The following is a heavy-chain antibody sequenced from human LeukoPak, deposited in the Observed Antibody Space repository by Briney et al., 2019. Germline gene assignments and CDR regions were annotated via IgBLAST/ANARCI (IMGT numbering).Heavy chain of an antibody. Sequence: SETLSLTCTVSGGFISRHYWSWIRQTPGEGLEWIGQINYSGSTYYNPSLKTRVTLSIDTSKNQFSLKLSSVTAADTAVYYCARDIEAVGATLYFDYWGQGTLVTVSS. D-gene: IGHD1-26*01. J-gene: IGHJ4*02. CDR1: GGFISRHY. V-gene: IGHV4-59*11. CDR2: INYSGST. CDR3: ARDIEAVGATLYFDY.